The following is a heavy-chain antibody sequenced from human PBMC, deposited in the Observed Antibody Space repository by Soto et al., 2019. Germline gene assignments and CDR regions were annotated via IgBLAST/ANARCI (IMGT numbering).Heavy chain of an antibody. CDR2: IYYSGST. Sequence: QVQLQESGPGLVKPSQTLSLTCTVSGGSISSGGYYWSWIRQHPGKGLEWIGYIYYSGSTYYNPSLKSRVTISVDTSKNQFSLKLSSVTAADTAVYYCARDLRLPAIDYYGMDVWGQGTTVTVSS. J-gene: IGHJ6*02. CDR3: ARDLRLPAIDYYGMDV. CDR1: GGSISSGGYY. V-gene: IGHV4-31*03. D-gene: IGHD4-17*01.